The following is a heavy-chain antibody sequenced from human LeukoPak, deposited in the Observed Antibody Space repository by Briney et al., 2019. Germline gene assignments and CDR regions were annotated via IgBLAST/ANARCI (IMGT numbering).Heavy chain of an antibody. Sequence: GGSLRLSCAASGFTFSDYYMSWIRQAPGKGLEWVSYISSSGSTIYYADPGKRRFTISRDNAKNSLYLQMNSLRAEDTAVYYCARVTLYGSGSYVPDYWGQGTLVTVSS. CDR3: ARVTLYGSGSYVPDY. D-gene: IGHD3-10*01. J-gene: IGHJ4*02. CDR1: GFTFSDYY. CDR2: ISSSGSTI. V-gene: IGHV3-11*01.